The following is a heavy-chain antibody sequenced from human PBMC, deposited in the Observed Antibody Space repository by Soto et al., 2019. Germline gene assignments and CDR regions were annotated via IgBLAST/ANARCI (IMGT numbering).Heavy chain of an antibody. CDR3: AMVRGYIRGGYFQH. CDR2: TRNKANSYTT. CDR1: GFTFSDHY. V-gene: IGHV3-72*01. Sequence: GGSLRLSCAASGFTFSDHYMDWVRQAPGKGLEWVGRTRNKANSYTTEYAASVKGRFTISRDDSKNSLYLQMNSLKTEDTAVYYCAMVRGYIRGGYFQHWGQGTLVTVSS. J-gene: IGHJ1*01. D-gene: IGHD3-10*01.